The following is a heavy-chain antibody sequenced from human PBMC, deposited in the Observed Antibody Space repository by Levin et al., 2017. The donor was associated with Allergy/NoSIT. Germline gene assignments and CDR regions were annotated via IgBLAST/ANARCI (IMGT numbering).Heavy chain of an antibody. CDR1: GFTFSNYN. V-gene: IGHV3-48*02. CDR2: ISSNTRTI. CDR3: VREGGWWPPYYFDY. Sequence: GGSLRLSCAASGFTFSNYNMNWVRQAPGKGLEWLSYISSNTRTIYYAPSLKGRFTVSRDNAKNSLYLQMNSLRDDDTAVYYCVREGGWWPPYYFDYWGQGAPVTVSS. D-gene: IGHD2-15*01. J-gene: IGHJ4*02.